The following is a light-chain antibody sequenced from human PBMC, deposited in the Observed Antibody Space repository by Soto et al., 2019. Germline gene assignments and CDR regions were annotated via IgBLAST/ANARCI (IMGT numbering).Light chain of an antibody. V-gene: IGKV3-20*01. Sequence: EIVLTQSPGTLPLSPGERATLSCRASQSVNSNYLAWYQQKPGQAPRLLIYGASSRATGIPDRFSGSGSGTDFTLTISRLEPEDFAVYYCQQYGNSPLLAFGGGTKVEIK. J-gene: IGKJ4*01. CDR3: QQYGNSPLLA. CDR1: QSVNSNY. CDR2: GAS.